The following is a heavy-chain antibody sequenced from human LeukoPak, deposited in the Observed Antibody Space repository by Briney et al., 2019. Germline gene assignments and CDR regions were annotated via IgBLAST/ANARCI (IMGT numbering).Heavy chain of an antibody. CDR3: AREGPSITMVRGAHDAFDI. CDR2: ISSSGSTI. CDR1: GFTFSSYE. D-gene: IGHD3-10*01. Sequence: PGGSLRLSCAASGFTFSSYEMNWVRQAPGKGLEWVSYISSSGSTIYYADSVKGRFTISRDNAKNSLYLQMNSLRAEDTAVYYCAREGPSITMVRGAHDAFDIWSQGTMVTVSS. V-gene: IGHV3-48*03. J-gene: IGHJ3*02.